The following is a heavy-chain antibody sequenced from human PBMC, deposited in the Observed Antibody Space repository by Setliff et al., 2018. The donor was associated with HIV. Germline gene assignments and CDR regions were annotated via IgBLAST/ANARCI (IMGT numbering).Heavy chain of an antibody. D-gene: IGHD5-18*01. CDR1: GFSFSTYG. CDR3: AKDNRPGGYGGEHFQH. CDR2: IWYDGGNK. Sequence: GSLRLSCAASGFSFSTYGMQWVRQAPGKGLEWVAVIWYDGGNKYYADSGKGRFTISRYNSKNTLYLQMNSLRAEDTAVYYCAKDNRPGGYGGEHFQHWGQGTLVTFSS. J-gene: IGHJ1*01. V-gene: IGHV3-33*06.